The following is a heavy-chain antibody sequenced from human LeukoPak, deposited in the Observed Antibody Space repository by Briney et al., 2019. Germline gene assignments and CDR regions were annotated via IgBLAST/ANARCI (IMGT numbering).Heavy chain of an antibody. CDR1: GFTFSSYS. CDR2: IRYDGSNK. V-gene: IGHV3-30*02. D-gene: IGHD3-3*01. CDR3: AKDARRFLEWLLPPYFDY. J-gene: IGHJ4*02. Sequence: GGSLRLSCAASGFTFSSYSMNWVRQAPGKGLEWVAFIRYDGSNKYYADSVKGRFTISRDNSKNMLYLQMNSLRAEDTAVYYCAKDARRFLEWLLPPYFDYWGQGTLVTVSS.